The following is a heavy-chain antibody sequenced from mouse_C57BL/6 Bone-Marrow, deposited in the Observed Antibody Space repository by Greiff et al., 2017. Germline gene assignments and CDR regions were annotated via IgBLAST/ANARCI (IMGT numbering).Heavy chain of an antibody. CDR3: ARGYYYGMYYFDY. J-gene: IGHJ2*01. V-gene: IGHV1-26*01. CDR1: GYTFTDYY. D-gene: IGHD1-1*01. Sequence: VQLQQSGPELVKPGASVKISCKASGYTFTDYYMNWVKQSHGKSLEWIGEINPNNGGTSYNQKFKGKATLTVDKSSSTAYMELRSLTSEDSAVYYCARGYYYGMYYFDYWGQGTTLTVSS. CDR2: INPNNGGT.